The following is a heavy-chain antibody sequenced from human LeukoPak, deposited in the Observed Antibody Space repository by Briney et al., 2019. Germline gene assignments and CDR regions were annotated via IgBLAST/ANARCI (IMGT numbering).Heavy chain of an antibody. CDR2: IYYSGST. J-gene: IGHJ3*02. D-gene: IGHD4-17*01. CDR3: ARGHYGDYDDAFDI. CDR1: GGSISSYY. V-gene: IGHV4-59*01. Sequence: SETLSPTCTVSGGSISSYYRSWIRQPPGKGLEWIGYIYYSGSTNYNPSLKSRVTISADTSKNQFSLKLSSVTAADTAVYYCARGHYGDYDDAFDIWGQGTMVTVSS.